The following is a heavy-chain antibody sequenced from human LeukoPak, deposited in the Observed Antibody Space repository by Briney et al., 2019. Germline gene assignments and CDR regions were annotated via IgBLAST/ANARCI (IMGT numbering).Heavy chain of an antibody. D-gene: IGHD3-10*01. CDR1: GYSFTGYY. CDR2: INPNSGGT. J-gene: IGHJ4*02. CDR3: AREIGSGSFLDN. Sequence: GASVKVSCKASGYSFTGYYMHWVRQAPGQGLEWMGWINPNSGGTNYAQNFQGRVTMTRDTSISTAYMELSRLRSDDTAVYYCAREIGSGSFLDNWGQGTLVTVSS. V-gene: IGHV1-2*02.